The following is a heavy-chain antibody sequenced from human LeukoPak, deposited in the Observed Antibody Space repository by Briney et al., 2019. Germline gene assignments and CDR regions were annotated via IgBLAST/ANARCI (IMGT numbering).Heavy chain of an antibody. CDR3: ARDRYYYDSSGYYLDAFDI. CDR2: IIPIFGTA. CDR1: GGTFSSYA. Sequence: GASVKVSCKASGGTFSSYAISWVRQAPGQGLEWMGGIIPIFGTANYAQKFQGRVTITTDESTSTAYMELSSLRSEDTAVYYCARDRYYYDSSGYYLDAFDIWGQGTMATVSS. D-gene: IGHD3-22*01. J-gene: IGHJ3*02. V-gene: IGHV1-69*05.